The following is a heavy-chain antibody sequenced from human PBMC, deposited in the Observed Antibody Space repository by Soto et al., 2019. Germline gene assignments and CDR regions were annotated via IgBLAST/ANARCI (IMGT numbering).Heavy chain of an antibody. CDR3: ARGARDFWSGYYVVYGMDV. D-gene: IGHD3-3*01. J-gene: IGHJ6*02. CDR1: GYTFTSYD. CDR2: MNPNSGNT. V-gene: IGHV1-8*01. Sequence: GASVKVSCKASGYTFTSYDINWVRQATGQGLEWMGWMNPNSGNTGYAQKFQGRVTMTRNTSISTAYMELSSLRSEDTAVYYCARGARDFWSGYYVVYGMDVWGQGTTVTVSS.